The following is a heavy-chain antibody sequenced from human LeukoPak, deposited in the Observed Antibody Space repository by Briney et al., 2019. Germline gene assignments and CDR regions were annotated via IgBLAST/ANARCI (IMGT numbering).Heavy chain of an antibody. V-gene: IGHV4-34*01. J-gene: IGHJ4*02. CDR2: INHGGST. D-gene: IGHD4/OR15-4a*01. CDR3: AREGRMSMGIEY. CDR1: GGSLSGYY. Sequence: SETLSLTCAVYGGSLSGYYWSWIRQPPGKGLEWIGEINHGGSTNHNPSLKSRVTMSVDTSKNHFSLKLSSVTAADTAVYFCAREGRMSMGIEYWGQGTLVTVSS.